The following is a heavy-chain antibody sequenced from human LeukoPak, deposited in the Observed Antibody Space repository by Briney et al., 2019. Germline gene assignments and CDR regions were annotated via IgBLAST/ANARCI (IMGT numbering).Heavy chain of an antibody. Sequence: GGSLRLSCAASGFTFSSYAMSWVRQAPGKGLEWVSAISGSGGSTYYADSVKGRFTISRDNSKNTLYLQMNSLRAEDTAVYYCAKAQAYYYDSSGPPSDYWGQGTLVTVSS. CDR1: GFTFSSYA. D-gene: IGHD3-22*01. CDR2: ISGSGGST. J-gene: IGHJ4*02. V-gene: IGHV3-23*01. CDR3: AKAQAYYYDSSGPPSDY.